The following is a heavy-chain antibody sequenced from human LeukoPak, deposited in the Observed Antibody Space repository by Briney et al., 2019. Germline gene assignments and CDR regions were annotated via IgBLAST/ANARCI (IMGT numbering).Heavy chain of an antibody. CDR3: AKNLIQRGIVVVPAATLIDY. Sequence: GGSLRLSCAASGFTFSSYAMSWVRQAPGKGLEWVSAISGSGGSTYYADSAKGRFTISRDNSKNTLYLQMNSLRAEDTAVYYCAKNLIQRGIVVVPAATLIDYWGQGTLVTVSS. V-gene: IGHV3-23*01. CDR2: ISGSGGST. D-gene: IGHD2-2*01. CDR1: GFTFSSYA. J-gene: IGHJ4*02.